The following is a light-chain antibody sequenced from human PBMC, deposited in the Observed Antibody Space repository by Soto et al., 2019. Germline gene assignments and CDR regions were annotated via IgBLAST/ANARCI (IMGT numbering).Light chain of an antibody. CDR1: QSITSIY. CDR2: LAS. V-gene: IGKV3-20*01. Sequence: EIVLTQSPGTLSLSPGESATLSCRASQSITSIYLARYQQKPGQAPRLLIYLASNRAASIPARFSGSGHGGNFTLSINRLEPEDFAVYLCQQYGSSPWTFGQGTKVDIK. CDR3: QQYGSSPWT. J-gene: IGKJ1*01.